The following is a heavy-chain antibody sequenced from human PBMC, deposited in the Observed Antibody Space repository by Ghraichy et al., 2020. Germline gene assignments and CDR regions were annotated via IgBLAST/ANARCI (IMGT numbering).Heavy chain of an antibody. V-gene: IGHV3-74*01. D-gene: IGHD3-10*01. CDR3: STSPRADRGNY. CDR2: IKTDGSTT. CDR1: GLTFSSYW. Sequence: GESLNISCAASGLTFSSYWMHWVRQAPGKGLEWVSHIKTDGSTTNYSDSVRGRFTISRDNAKNTLYLQMNSLRADDTAVYYCSTSPRADRGNYCGQGTLVTVSS. J-gene: IGHJ4*02.